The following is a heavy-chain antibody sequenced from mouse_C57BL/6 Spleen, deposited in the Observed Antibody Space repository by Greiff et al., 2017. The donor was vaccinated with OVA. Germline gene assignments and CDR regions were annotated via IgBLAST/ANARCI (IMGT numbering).Heavy chain of an antibody. Sequence: EVKVVESEGGLVQPGSSMKLSCTASGFTFSDYYMAWVRQVPEKGLEWVANINYDGSSTYYLDSLKSRFIISRDNAKNILYLQMSSLKSEDTATYYCAREGDYDGYFDVWGTGTTVTVSS. D-gene: IGHD2-4*01. V-gene: IGHV5-16*01. CDR1: GFTFSDYY. CDR3: AREGDYDGYFDV. CDR2: INYDGSST. J-gene: IGHJ1*03.